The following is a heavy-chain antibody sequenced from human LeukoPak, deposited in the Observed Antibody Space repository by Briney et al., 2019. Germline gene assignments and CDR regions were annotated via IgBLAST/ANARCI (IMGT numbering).Heavy chain of an antibody. CDR2: ISYDGSDK. CDR1: GFSFRNYG. CDR3: VGVVRFHNWFDP. V-gene: IGHV3-30*03. J-gene: IGHJ5*02. D-gene: IGHD3-10*01. Sequence: GGSLRLSCAASGFSFRNYGIHWVRQAPGKGLEWVAVISYDGSDKRYADSVKGRFTISRDNSKNTLYLQMISLRAEDTAVYYCVGVVRFHNWFDPWGQGTLVIVSS.